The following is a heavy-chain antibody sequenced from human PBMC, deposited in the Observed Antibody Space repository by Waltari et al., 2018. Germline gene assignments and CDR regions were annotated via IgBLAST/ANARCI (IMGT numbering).Heavy chain of an antibody. CDR2: MNPNSGNT. V-gene: IGHV1-8*03. Sequence: HVQLVQSGAEVKKPGASVKVSCKASVYTFPLSYINCFRKATGQGLEWMGWMNPNSGNTGYAQKFQGRVTITRNTSISTAYMELSSLRSEDTAVYYCAVGLWSTVGGPGYWGQGTLVTVSS. J-gene: IGHJ4*02. CDR3: AVGLWSTVGGPGY. CDR1: VYTFPLSY. D-gene: IGHD4-17*01.